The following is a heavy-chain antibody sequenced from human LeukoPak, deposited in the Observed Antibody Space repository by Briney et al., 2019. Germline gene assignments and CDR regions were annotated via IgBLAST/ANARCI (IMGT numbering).Heavy chain of an antibody. Sequence: GGSLRLSCAASGFTFFNYGMHWGRQAPGEGLDWVAVIWNDGSYKYYADPVKGRFTISRDNPKNTLYLQMNSLRAEDTAIYYCAKVVQYTASTGTGLDYWGQGTLVTVSS. V-gene: IGHV3-33*06. CDR2: IWNDGSYK. D-gene: IGHD6-13*01. CDR3: AKVVQYTASTGTGLDY. J-gene: IGHJ4*02. CDR1: GFTFFNYG.